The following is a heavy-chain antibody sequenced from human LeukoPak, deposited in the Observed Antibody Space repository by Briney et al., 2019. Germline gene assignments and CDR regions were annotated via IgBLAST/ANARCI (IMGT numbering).Heavy chain of an antibody. CDR1: GGSFSGYY. CDR2: INHSGST. D-gene: IGHD6-19*01. CDR3: VRLASGLIDY. V-gene: IGHV4-34*01. Sequence: KPSETLSLTCAVYGGSFSGYYWSWIRQPPGKGLEWIGEINHSGSTHYNPSLKSRVTISVDTSKNQFSLKLSSVTAADTAVYYCVRLASGLIDYWGQGTLVTVSS. J-gene: IGHJ4*02.